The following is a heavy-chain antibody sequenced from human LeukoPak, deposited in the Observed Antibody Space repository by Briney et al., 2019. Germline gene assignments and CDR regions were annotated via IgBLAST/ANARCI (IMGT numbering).Heavy chain of an antibody. CDR3: ATVDTAMPYYFDY. D-gene: IGHD5-18*01. Sequence: SETLSLTCTVSGGSISSGGYYWSWIRQHPGKGLEWIGYIYYSGSTYYNPSLKSRVTISVDTSKNQFSLKLSSVTAAVTAVYYCATVDTAMPYYFDYWGQGTLVTVSS. CDR1: GGSISSGGYY. CDR2: IYYSGST. J-gene: IGHJ4*02. V-gene: IGHV4-31*03.